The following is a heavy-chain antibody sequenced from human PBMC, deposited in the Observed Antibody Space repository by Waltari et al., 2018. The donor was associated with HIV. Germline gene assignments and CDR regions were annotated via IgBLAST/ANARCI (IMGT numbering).Heavy chain of an antibody. Sequence: QVQLQQSGPGLVKSSQTLSLTCAIYGDSVSSNSAAWNWIRQFSSVGLEWLGRTYYRSKWYNDYAVSVKSRITINPDTSKNQFSLQLNSVTPEDTAVYYCARDPSSVDTELRRAFDIWGQGTMVTVSS. V-gene: IGHV6-1*01. CDR2: TYYRSKWYN. CDR3: ARDPSSVDTELRRAFDI. D-gene: IGHD5-18*01. CDR1: GDSVSSNSAA. J-gene: IGHJ3*02.